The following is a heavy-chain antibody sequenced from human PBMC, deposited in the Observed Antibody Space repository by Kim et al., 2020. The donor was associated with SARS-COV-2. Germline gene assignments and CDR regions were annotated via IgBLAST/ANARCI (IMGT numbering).Heavy chain of an antibody. CDR3: AGSINYYDTTGNAFDY. J-gene: IGHJ4*02. V-gene: IGHV3-23*01. D-gene: IGHD3-22*01. Sequence: DSVKGRFTISRDNSKSTAYLQMNSLRAEDTAVYYCAGSINYYDTTGNAFDYWGQGTLVTVSS.